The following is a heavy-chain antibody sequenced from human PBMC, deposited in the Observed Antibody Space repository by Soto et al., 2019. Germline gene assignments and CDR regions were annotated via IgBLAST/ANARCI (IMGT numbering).Heavy chain of an antibody. J-gene: IGHJ3*02. CDR2: INHSGST. CDR3: ARCPRVGVWQQNTWGFDI. D-gene: IGHD6-13*01. Sequence: LSCAVYGGCCSGYYWSCVRQPPGKGLEWIGEINHSGSTNYNPSLKSRVTISVDTSKNQFSLKLSSVTAADTAVYYCARCPRVGVWQQNTWGFDISLQGTMLP. V-gene: IGHV4-34*01. CDR1: GGCCSGYY.